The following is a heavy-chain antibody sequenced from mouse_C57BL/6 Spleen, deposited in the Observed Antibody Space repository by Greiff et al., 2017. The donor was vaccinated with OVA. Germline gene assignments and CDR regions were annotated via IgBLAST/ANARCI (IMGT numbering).Heavy chain of an antibody. CDR2: IDPETGGT. CDR1: GYTFNDYE. D-gene: IGHD1-1*01. Sequence: VQLQQSGAELVRPGASVTLSCKASGYTFNDYEMHWVKQTPVHGLEWIGAIDPETGGTAYNQKFKGKAIMTADKSSSTAYMELRSLTSEDSAVYYCTRKGHDYGSRAWFAYWGQGTLVTVSA. CDR3: TRKGHDYGSRAWFAY. V-gene: IGHV1-15*01. J-gene: IGHJ3*01.